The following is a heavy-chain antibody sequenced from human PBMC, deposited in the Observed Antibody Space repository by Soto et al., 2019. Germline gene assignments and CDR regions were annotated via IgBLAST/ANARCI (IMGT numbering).Heavy chain of an antibody. CDR3: AHRATMTIFGLIIDNGIWFDP. Sequence: QINLIESGPTLVKPTQTLTLTCTFSGFSLSTSGAAVGWVRQPPGRALEWLALIYWDGDKRYNASLGSRLTITKDTSMNQVVLTLTTVDPADTATYYCAHRATMTIFGLIIDNGIWFDPWGQGTRVIVSS. V-gene: IGHV2-5*02. J-gene: IGHJ5*02. CDR1: GFSLSTSGAA. D-gene: IGHD3-3*01. CDR2: IYWDGDK.